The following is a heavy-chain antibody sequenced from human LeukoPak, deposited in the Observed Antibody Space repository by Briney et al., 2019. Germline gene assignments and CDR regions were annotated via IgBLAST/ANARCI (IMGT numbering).Heavy chain of an antibody. CDR2: INPNSGGT. CDR1: GYTFTGYY. D-gene: IGHD6-6*01. V-gene: IGHV1-2*02. J-gene: IGHJ4*02. CDR3: ARGMGRIAARPPWD. Sequence: ASVKVSCKAFGYTFTGYYMHWVRQAPGQGLEWMGWINPNSGGTNYAQKFQGRVTMTRDTSISTAYMELSRLRSDDTAVYYCARGMGRIAARPPWDWGQGTLVTVSS.